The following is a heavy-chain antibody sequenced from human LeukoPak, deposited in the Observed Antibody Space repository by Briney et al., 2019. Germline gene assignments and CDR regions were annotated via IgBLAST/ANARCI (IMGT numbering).Heavy chain of an antibody. D-gene: IGHD3-3*01. J-gene: IGHJ4*02. V-gene: IGHV4-39*07. Sequence: SETLSLTCTVSGGSISSSSYYWSWIRQPPGKGLEWIGEINHSGSTNYNPSLKSRVTISVDTSKNQFSLKLSSVTAADTAVYYCARVPVYYDFWSGYSGGTNFDYWGQGTLVTVSS. CDR1: GGSISSSSYY. CDR3: ARVPVYYDFWSGYSGGTNFDY. CDR2: INHSGST.